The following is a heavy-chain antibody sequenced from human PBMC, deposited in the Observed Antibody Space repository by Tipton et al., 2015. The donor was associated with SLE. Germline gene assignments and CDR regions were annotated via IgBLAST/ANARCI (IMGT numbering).Heavy chain of an antibody. Sequence: TLSLTCAVYGGSFSDYYWGWIRQTPGKGLEWIGEINHNGDTNYNPSLRSRVTISVDTVRNQFSLKLYSVTVADTAMYYCASLMTTVTFDAFDVWGQGTMLTVSS. CDR1: GGSFSDYY. V-gene: IGHV4-34*01. D-gene: IGHD4-17*01. J-gene: IGHJ3*01. CDR2: INHNGDT. CDR3: ASLMTTVTFDAFDV.